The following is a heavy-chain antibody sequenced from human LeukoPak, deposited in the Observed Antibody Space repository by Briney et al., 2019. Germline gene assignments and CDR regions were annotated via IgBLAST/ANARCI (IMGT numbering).Heavy chain of an antibody. Sequence: SETLSLTCAVYGGSFNGYYWSWIRQPPGKGLEWIGEINHSGSTNYNPSLKSRVTISVDTSKNQFSLKLTTVTVADTAVYYCARRGGLTIFGVVMEYYFDYWGQGTLVTVSS. CDR3: ARRGGLTIFGVVMEYYFDY. CDR1: GGSFNGYY. CDR2: INHSGST. V-gene: IGHV4-34*01. D-gene: IGHD3-3*01. J-gene: IGHJ4*02.